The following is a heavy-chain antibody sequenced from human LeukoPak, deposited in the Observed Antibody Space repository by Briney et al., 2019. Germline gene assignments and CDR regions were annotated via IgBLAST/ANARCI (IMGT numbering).Heavy chain of an antibody. CDR2: IGTTGDT. CDR1: GFTFSSYD. CDR3: ARGGNYYDSSGNDAFDI. J-gene: IGHJ3*02. V-gene: IGHV3-13*01. Sequence: GGSLRLSCAASGFTFSSYDMHWVRQATGRGLEWVSVIGTTGDTYYPGSVKGRFTISRENAKNSLYLQMNSLRAGDTAVYYCARGGNYYDSSGNDAFDIWSQGTKVTVSS. D-gene: IGHD3-22*01.